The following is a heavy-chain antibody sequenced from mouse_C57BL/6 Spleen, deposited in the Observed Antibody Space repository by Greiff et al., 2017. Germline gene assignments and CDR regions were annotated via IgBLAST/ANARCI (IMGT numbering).Heavy chain of an antibody. CDR1: GYSITSGYY. D-gene: IGHD2-3*01. Sequence: EVHLVESGPGLVKPSQSLSLTCSVTGYSITSGYYWNWIRQFPGNKLEWMGYISYDGSNNYNPSLKNRISITRDTSKNQFFLKLNSVTTEDTATYYCARGGDDGYSWGQGTLVTVSA. V-gene: IGHV3-6*01. J-gene: IGHJ3*01. CDR2: ISYDGSN. CDR3: ARGGDDGYS.